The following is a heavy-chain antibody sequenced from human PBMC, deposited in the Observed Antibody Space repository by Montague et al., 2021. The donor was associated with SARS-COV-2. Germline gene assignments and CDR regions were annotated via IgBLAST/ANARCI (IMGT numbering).Heavy chain of an antibody. Sequence: SETLSLTCSVSGGSISSSSYFWGWIRQPPGKGLEWIGIIYYSGGTYSNSSLKSRVTISVDTSKNQFSLKLSSVTAADTAVYYCARHLNYRDYGGDDYWGQGTLVTVSS. CDR1: GGSISSSSYF. D-gene: IGHD4-17*01. V-gene: IGHV4-39*01. J-gene: IGHJ4*02. CDR3: ARHLNYRDYGGDDY. CDR2: IYYSGGT.